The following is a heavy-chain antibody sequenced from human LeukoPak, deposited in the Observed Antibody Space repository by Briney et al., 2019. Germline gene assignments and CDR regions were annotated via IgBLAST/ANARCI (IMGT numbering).Heavy chain of an antibody. CDR1: GFTFDDYA. CDR3: ARAPHSDFWSGYSPYYFDS. CDR2: ISWNSGSI. D-gene: IGHD3-3*01. Sequence: GGSLRLSCAASGFTFDDYAMHWVRQAPGKGLEWVPGISWNSGSIGYADSVKGRFTISRDNAKNSLYLQMNSLRAEDTAVYYCARAPHSDFWSGYSPYYFDSWGQGPLVTVSS. J-gene: IGHJ4*02. V-gene: IGHV3-9*01.